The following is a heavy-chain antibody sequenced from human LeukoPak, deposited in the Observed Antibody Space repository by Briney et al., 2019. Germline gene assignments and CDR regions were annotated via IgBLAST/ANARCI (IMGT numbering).Heavy chain of an antibody. D-gene: IGHD4-11*01. V-gene: IGHV3-23*01. CDR2: ISASGDDT. J-gene: IGHJ5*02. CDR3: AREPHSSGWFDH. CDR1: GLTFSTYA. Sequence: GGSLRLSCGASGLTFSTYAMSWVRQAPGKGLEWVSAISASGDDTYYTDSVKGRFTISRDNPKNTLYLQMNSLRVEDTAVYFCAREPHSSGWFDHWGQGTLVTVSP.